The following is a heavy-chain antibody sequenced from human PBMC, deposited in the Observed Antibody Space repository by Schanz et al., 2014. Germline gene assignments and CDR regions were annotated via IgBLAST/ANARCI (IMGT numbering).Heavy chain of an antibody. V-gene: IGHV3-30*18. Sequence: VQVVESGGGFVQPGGSLKLSCAASGFTFNSYGLHWVRQAPGKGLEWVAVISYDGSNKYYADSVKGRFTISRDNSKNTLYLQMSSLRAEDTALYFCAKDRRDNYGSGTFYFEHWGQGTLVTVSS. J-gene: IGHJ4*02. D-gene: IGHD3-10*01. CDR3: AKDRRDNYGSGTFYFEH. CDR1: GFTFNSYG. CDR2: ISYDGSNK.